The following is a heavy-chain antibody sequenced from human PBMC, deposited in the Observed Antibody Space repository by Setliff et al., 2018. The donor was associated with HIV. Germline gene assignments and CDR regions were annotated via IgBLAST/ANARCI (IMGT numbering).Heavy chain of an antibody. D-gene: IGHD2-8*01. CDR2: IYASRST. CDR3: ARRGGPLGYGAFDI. V-gene: IGHV4-4*09. Sequence: PSETLSLTCTVAGGSLSNYYWSWIRQSPGKGPEWIGYIYASRSTNHNPSLKSRVTISPDTSKNQFSLKLSSVTAADTAVYYCARRGGPLGYGAFDIWGQGTMVTVSS. J-gene: IGHJ3*02. CDR1: GGSLSNYY.